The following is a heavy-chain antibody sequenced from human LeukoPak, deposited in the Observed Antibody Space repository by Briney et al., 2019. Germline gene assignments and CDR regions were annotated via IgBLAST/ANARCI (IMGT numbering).Heavy chain of an antibody. Sequence: GGSLRLSCAASGFTFSDYYMSWIRQAPGKGLEWVSYISSSSSYIYYADSVKGRFTISRDNAKNSLYLQMNSLRAEDTAVYYCARGSSGYYYSAFDIWGQGTMVTVSS. CDR3: ARGSSGYYYSAFDI. CDR2: ISSSSSYI. D-gene: IGHD3-22*01. CDR1: GFTFSDYY. J-gene: IGHJ3*02. V-gene: IGHV3-11*06.